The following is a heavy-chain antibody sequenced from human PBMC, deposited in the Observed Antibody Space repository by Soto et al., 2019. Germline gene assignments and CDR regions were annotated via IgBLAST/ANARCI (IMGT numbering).Heavy chain of an antibody. CDR3: ARDSDYYSSGSFDY. J-gene: IGHJ4*02. CDR2: IYYSGSS. V-gene: IGHV4-31*03. CDR1: GDSISSSGYY. Sequence: PSETLSLTCSVSGDSISSSGYYWSWIRQRPGKCLEWIGNIYYSGSSYNNPSLKSRVTISVNTSKNQFSLNLRSVTAADTAVYYCARDSDYYSSGSFDYWGQGTLVTVSS. D-gene: IGHD3-10*01.